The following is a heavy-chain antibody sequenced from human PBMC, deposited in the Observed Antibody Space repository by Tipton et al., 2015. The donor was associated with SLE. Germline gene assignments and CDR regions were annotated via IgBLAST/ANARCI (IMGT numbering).Heavy chain of an antibody. CDR3: AKEGNYDFWSGLDY. CDR1: GFTFSSYS. CDR2: ISSSSTI. J-gene: IGHJ4*02. Sequence: SLRLSCAASGFTFSSYSMNWVRQAPGKGLEWVSYISSSSTIYYADSVKGRFTIPRDNAKNSLYLQMNSLRAEDTAVYYCAKEGNYDFWSGLDYWGQGTLVTVSS. D-gene: IGHD3-3*01. V-gene: IGHV3-48*01.